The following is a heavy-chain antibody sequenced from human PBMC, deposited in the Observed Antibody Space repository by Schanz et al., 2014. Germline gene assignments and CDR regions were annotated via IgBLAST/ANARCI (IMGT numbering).Heavy chain of an antibody. Sequence: QVQLQESGPGLVKSSETLSLTCTVSGGSISSFYWGWIRQPAGKGLEWIGRIYTSGSTNYNPSLKSRVTMSLDTSKNQFFLKLSSVTAADTAVYYCARDRGYDFSFDPWGQGTLVTVSS. CDR1: GGSISSFY. V-gene: IGHV4-4*07. CDR3: ARDRGYDFSFDP. D-gene: IGHD3-3*01. CDR2: IYTSGST. J-gene: IGHJ5*02.